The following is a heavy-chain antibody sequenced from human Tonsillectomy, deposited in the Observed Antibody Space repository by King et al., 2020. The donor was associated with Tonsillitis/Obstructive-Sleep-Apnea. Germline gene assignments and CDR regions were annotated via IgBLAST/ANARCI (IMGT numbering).Heavy chain of an antibody. V-gene: IGHV4-34*01. Sequence: VQLHQWGAGLLKPSETLSLTCAVYGGSFSVYNWTWIRQPPGKGLEWIGEINHSGSTPYDPSLKIPVTISLDTSKNQFSLKLGSVTAADTAVYYCAGQNLWGYYFDYWGQGTPVTVSS. CDR3: AGQNLWGYYFDY. D-gene: IGHD7-27*01. CDR2: INHSGST. CDR1: GGSFSVYN. J-gene: IGHJ4*02.